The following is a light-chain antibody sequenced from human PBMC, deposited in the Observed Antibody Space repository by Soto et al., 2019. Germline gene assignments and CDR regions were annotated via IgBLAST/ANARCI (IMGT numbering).Light chain of an antibody. CDR3: QQYNRYWT. Sequence: DIQMTQSPSTLSTSVGDRVTITCRASQSISSWLAWYQQAPGKAPKLLIYDASSLGSGVPSRFSGSGSGTEFTLTISSLQPDDFATYYCQQYNRYWTFGQGTKVEIK. CDR1: QSISSW. V-gene: IGKV1-5*01. CDR2: DAS. J-gene: IGKJ1*01.